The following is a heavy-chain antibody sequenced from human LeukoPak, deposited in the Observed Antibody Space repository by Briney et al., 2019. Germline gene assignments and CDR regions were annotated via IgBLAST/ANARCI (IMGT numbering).Heavy chain of an antibody. CDR2: INHGGST. CDR3: ARGPKGYCSSTSCYTLGYFDY. D-gene: IGHD2-2*02. V-gene: IGHV4-34*01. J-gene: IGHJ4*02. CDR1: GGSFSGYY. Sequence: PSETLSLTCAVYGGSFSGYYWSWIRQPPGKGLEWIGEINHGGSTNYNPSLKSRVTISVDTSKNQFSLKLSSVTAADTAVYYCARGPKGYCSSTSCYTLGYFDYWGQGTLVTVSS.